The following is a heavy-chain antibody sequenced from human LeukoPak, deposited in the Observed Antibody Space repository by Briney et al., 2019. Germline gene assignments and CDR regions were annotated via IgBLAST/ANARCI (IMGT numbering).Heavy chain of an antibody. J-gene: IGHJ3*02. CDR1: GGSISSGDYY. CDR2: IYYSGST. V-gene: IGHV4-30-4*08. Sequence: PSETLSLTCTVSGGSISSGDYYWSWIRQPPGKGLEWIGYIYYSGSTYYNPSLKSRVTISVDTSKNQFSLKLSSVTAADTAVYYCARQKKTRPGARDACDIWGQGTLVTVSS. D-gene: IGHD1-26*01. CDR3: ARQKKTRPGARDACDI.